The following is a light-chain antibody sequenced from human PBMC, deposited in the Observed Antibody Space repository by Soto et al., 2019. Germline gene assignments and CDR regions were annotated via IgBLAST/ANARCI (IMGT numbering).Light chain of an antibody. CDR2: NND. Sequence: QSVLTQPPSASGTPGQRVTISCSGSSSNIGANPINWYQQLPGTAPKLLIYNNDQRPSGVPDRFSASKSGTSASLAISGLQSADEADYYCEAWDDSLYGAVLGGGTKVTVL. CDR1: SSNIGANP. CDR3: EAWDDSLYGAV. J-gene: IGLJ2*01. V-gene: IGLV1-44*01.